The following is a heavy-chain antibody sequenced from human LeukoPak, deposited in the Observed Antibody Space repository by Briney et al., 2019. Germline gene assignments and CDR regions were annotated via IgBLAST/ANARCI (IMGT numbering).Heavy chain of an antibody. CDR1: GFTFSSYA. J-gene: IGHJ4*02. D-gene: IGHD1-26*01. CDR3: AEDLGARGVGATPSN. V-gene: IGHV3-23*01. Sequence: PGGSLRLSCAASGFTFSSYAMSWVRQAPGKGLEWVSGISDSGGSTYSADSVRGRFTISRDNSKNTLYLQMNSLRAEDTAVYYCAEDLGARGVGATPSNWGQGTLVTVSS. CDR2: ISDSGGST.